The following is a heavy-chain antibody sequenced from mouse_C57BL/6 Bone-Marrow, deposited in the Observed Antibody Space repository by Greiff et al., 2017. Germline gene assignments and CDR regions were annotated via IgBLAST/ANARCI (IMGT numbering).Heavy chain of an antibody. D-gene: IGHD1-1*01. Sequence: QVQLKQPGAELVKPGASVKLSCKASGYTFTSYWLQWVKQRPGQGLEWIGELDPSDSYTNSNQKFTGKATLTVDPSSSTAYMQLSSLTSEYSAVYYCARGFYYYGSSLYSDYWGQGTTLSVAS. CDR3: ARGFYYYGSSLYSDY. V-gene: IGHV1-50*01. J-gene: IGHJ2*01. CDR1: GYTFTSYW. CDR2: LDPSDSYT.